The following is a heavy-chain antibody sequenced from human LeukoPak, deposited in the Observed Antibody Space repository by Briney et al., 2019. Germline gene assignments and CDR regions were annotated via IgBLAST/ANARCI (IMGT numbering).Heavy chain of an antibody. Sequence: SVKVSCKASGGTFSSYDMSWVRQAPGQGLEWMRGIIPIFGTANYAQKFQGRVTITADESTSTAYMELSSLRSEDTAVYYCAIITRANVDYWGQGTLVTVSS. CDR2: IIPIFGTA. V-gene: IGHV1-69*01. CDR1: GGTFSSYD. CDR3: AIITRANVDY. D-gene: IGHD6-6*01. J-gene: IGHJ4*02.